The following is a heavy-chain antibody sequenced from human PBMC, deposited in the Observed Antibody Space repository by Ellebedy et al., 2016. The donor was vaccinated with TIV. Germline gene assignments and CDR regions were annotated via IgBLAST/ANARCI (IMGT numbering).Heavy chain of an antibody. CDR1: GGSFSGYY. V-gene: IGHV4-34*01. CDR2: INHSGST. CDR3: ARSPRRGSSWYYYYYYMDV. D-gene: IGHD6-13*01. Sequence: SETLSLXCAVYGGSFSGYYWSWIRQPPGKGLEWIGEINHSGSTNYNPSLKSRVTISVDTSKNQFSLKLSSVTAADTAVYYCARSPRRGSSWYYYYYYMDVWGKGTTVTVSS. J-gene: IGHJ6*03.